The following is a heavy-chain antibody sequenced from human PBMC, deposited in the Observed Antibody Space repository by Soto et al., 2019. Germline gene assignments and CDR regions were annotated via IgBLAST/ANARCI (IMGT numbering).Heavy chain of an antibody. D-gene: IGHD6-13*01. J-gene: IGHJ6*03. Sequence: SEILSLTCTVSGGSISPYYWSWIRQPPGKGLEWIGYVYYSGNTNYNPSLESRVTISVDTSRNRYSLNLTSATAADTAVYYCARKGAAASYAHYYMDVWGRGTAVT. CDR1: GGSISPYY. CDR2: VYYSGNT. CDR3: ARKGAAASYAHYYMDV. V-gene: IGHV4-59*01.